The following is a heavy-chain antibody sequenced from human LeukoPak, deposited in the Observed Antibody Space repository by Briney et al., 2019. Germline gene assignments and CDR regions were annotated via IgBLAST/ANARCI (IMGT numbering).Heavy chain of an antibody. D-gene: IGHD4-17*01. CDR1: GFTFSSYA. J-gene: IGHJ4*02. V-gene: IGHV3-30*04. CDR2: ISYDGSNK. Sequence: PGRSLRLSCAASGFTFSSYAMHWVRQAPGKGLEWVAVISYDGSNKYYADSVKGRFTISRDNSKNTLYLQMNSLRAEDTAVYYCARDIYGDSGGFLDYWGQGTLVTVSS. CDR3: ARDIYGDSGGFLDY.